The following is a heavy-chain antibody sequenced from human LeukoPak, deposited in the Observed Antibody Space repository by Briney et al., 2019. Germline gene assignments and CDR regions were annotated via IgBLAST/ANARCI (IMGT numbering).Heavy chain of an antibody. D-gene: IGHD3-3*01. CDR1: GGSFSGYY. J-gene: IGHJ6*02. Sequence: SETLSLTCAVYGGSFSGYYWSWIRQPPGKGLGWIGEINHSGSTNYNPSLKSRVTISVDTSKNQFSLKLSSVTAADTAVYYCARGNYDFWSGSKLYYYYGMDGWGQGTTVTVSS. V-gene: IGHV4-34*01. CDR2: INHSGST. CDR3: ARGNYDFWSGSKLYYYYGMDG.